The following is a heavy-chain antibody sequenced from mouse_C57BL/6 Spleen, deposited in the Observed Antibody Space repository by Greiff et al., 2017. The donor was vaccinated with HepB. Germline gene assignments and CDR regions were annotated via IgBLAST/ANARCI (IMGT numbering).Heavy chain of an antibody. D-gene: IGHD2-4*01. Sequence: DVQLQESGPGLVKPSQSLSLTCSVTGYSITSGYYWNWIRQFPGNKLEWMGYISYDGSNNYNPSLKNRISITRDTSKNQFFLKLNSVTTEDTATYYCASQDYDLDYYAMDYWGQGTSVTVSS. J-gene: IGHJ4*01. CDR2: ISYDGSN. CDR3: ASQDYDLDYYAMDY. V-gene: IGHV3-6*01. CDR1: GYSITSGYY.